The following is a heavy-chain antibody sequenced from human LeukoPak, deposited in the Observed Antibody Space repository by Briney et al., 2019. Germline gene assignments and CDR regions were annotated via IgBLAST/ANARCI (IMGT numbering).Heavy chain of an antibody. V-gene: IGHV1-2*02. CDR2: INPNSGGT. CDR1: GYTFTGYY. Sequence: ASVKVSCKASGYTFTGYYMHWVRQAPGQGLEWMGWINPNSGGTNYAQKFQGRVTMTRDTSISTAYMELSRLRSDDTAVYYCARDSSSWYSPGDYYYGMDVWGQGTTVTVSS. J-gene: IGHJ6*02. D-gene: IGHD6-13*01. CDR3: ARDSSSWYSPGDYYYGMDV.